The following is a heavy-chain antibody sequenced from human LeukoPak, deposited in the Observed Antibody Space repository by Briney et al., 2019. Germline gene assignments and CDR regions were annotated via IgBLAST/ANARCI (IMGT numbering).Heavy chain of an antibody. CDR3: ARGAGVDTAMATSTEI. CDR2: INHSGSS. J-gene: IGHJ3*02. Sequence: GSLRLSCAASGFTFSSYSMNWVRQAPGKGLEWIGEINHSGSSNYNPSLKSRVTISVDTSKNQFSLKLSSVAAADTAVYYCARGAGVDTAMATSTEIWGQGTMVTVPS. V-gene: IGHV4-34*01. D-gene: IGHD5-18*01. CDR1: GFTFSSYS.